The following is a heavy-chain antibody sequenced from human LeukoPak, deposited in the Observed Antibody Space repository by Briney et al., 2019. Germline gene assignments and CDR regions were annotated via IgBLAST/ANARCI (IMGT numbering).Heavy chain of an antibody. V-gene: IGHV4-59*12. CDR2: IYYSGST. CDR3: AGSLSTGYFDY. D-gene: IGHD5/OR15-5a*01. Sequence: SETLSLTCTVSGGSISSYYWSWIRQPPGKGLEWIGYIYYSGSTNYNPSLKSRVTISVDTSKNQFSLKLSSVTAADTAVYYCAGSLSTGYFDYWGQGTLVTVSS. J-gene: IGHJ4*02. CDR1: GGSISSYY.